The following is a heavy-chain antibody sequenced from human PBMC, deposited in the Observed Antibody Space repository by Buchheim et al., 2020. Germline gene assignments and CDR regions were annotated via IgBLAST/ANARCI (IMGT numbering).Heavy chain of an antibody. Sequence: QLQLQESGPGLVKPSDTLSLICTVSGVSISNSRYYWGWIRQPPGKGLEWVGSIFYTGNTYHNPSLRGRVTMSVDTSNNQFSLRLTSVTAADTAVYYCARRIEQLAFDYWGQGTL. V-gene: IGHV4-39*01. D-gene: IGHD1-26*01. CDR1: GVSISNSRYY. CDR3: ARRIEQLAFDY. J-gene: IGHJ4*02. CDR2: IFYTGNT.